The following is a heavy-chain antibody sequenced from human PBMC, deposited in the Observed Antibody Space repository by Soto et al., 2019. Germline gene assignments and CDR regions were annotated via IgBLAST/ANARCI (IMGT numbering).Heavy chain of an antibody. J-gene: IGHJ4*02. V-gene: IGHV6-1*01. CDR1: GDSVSSNSAA. Sequence: SQTLTLTCAISGDSVSSNSAAWNWIRQSPSRGLEWLGRTYYRSKWYNNYAVSVKSQITINPDTSKNQFSLQLNSVTPEDTAVYYCARGQDYGDYAFDYWGRGTLVTVSS. CDR3: ARGQDYGDYAFDY. CDR2: TYYRSKWYN. D-gene: IGHD4-17*01.